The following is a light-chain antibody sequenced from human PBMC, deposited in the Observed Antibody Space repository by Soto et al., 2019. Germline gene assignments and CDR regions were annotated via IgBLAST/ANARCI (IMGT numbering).Light chain of an antibody. J-gene: IGLJ3*02. V-gene: IGLV1-44*01. CDR1: SSSIGNNR. CDR2: SNN. CDR3: AAWDDSLNGPV. Sequence: QSVLTQPPSASGTPGQRVTISCSGTSSSIGNNRVNWYQQLPGTAPKLLIYSNNQRPSGVPDRFSGSKSGTSASLAISGLQSEDEADYYCAAWDDSLNGPVFGGGTKLTVL.